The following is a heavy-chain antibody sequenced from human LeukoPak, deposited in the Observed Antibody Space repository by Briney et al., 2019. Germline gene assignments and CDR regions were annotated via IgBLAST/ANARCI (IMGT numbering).Heavy chain of an antibody. CDR1: GFTFSRYW. V-gene: IGHV3-7*01. Sequence: PGGSLRLSCAASGFTFSRYWMSWVRQAPGKGLEWVANIKQDGSEKYYVDSVKGRFTISRDNAKNSLYLQMNSLRAEDTAVYYCARDLLPWLPLPQHRGQGTLVTVSS. D-gene: IGHD5-12*01. CDR3: ARDLLPWLPLPQH. J-gene: IGHJ1*01. CDR2: IKQDGSEK.